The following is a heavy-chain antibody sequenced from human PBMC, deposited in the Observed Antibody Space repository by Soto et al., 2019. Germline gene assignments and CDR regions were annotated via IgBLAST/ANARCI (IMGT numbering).Heavy chain of an antibody. D-gene: IGHD2-2*01. CDR3: ARDLRVVVPANWFDP. CDR1: GYTFASYG. V-gene: IGHV1-18*01. Sequence: QVQLVQSGAEVKKPGASVKVSCKASGYTFASYGISWVRQAPGQGLEWMGWISAYNGNTNYAQKLQGRVTMTTDTSTSTAYMELRSLRSDDTAVYYCARDLRVVVPANWFDPWGQGTLVTVSS. J-gene: IGHJ5*02. CDR2: ISAYNGNT.